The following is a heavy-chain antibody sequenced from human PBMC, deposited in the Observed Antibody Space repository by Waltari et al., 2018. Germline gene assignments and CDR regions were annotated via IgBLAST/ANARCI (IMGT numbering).Heavy chain of an antibody. D-gene: IGHD3-22*01. Sequence: EVQLVESGGGLVQPGGSLRLSCAASGFTFSSYSMNWVRQAPGKGLEWVSYISSSSSTIYYADSVKGRFTISRDNAKNSLYLQMNSLRAEDTAVYYCAREYYYDSSGYYKSARGAFDIWGQGTMVTVSS. V-gene: IGHV3-48*01. CDR3: AREYYYDSSGYYKSARGAFDI. J-gene: IGHJ3*02. CDR1: GFTFSSYS. CDR2: ISSSSSTI.